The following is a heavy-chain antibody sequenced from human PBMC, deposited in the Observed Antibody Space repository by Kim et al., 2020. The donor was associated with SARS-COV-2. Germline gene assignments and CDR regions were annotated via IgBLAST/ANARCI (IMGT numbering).Heavy chain of an antibody. V-gene: IGHV3-49*03. J-gene: IGHJ3*02. CDR2: IRSKAYGGTT. D-gene: IGHD3-22*01. CDR3: TREGVAYYDSSGYPTTDAFDI. CDR1: GFTFGDYA. Sequence: GGSLRLSCTASGFTFGDYAMSWFRQAPGKGLEWVGFIRSKAYGGTTEYAASVKGRFTISRDDSKSIAYLQMNSLKTEDSAVYYCTREGVAYYDSSGYPTTDAFDIWGQGTMVTVSS.